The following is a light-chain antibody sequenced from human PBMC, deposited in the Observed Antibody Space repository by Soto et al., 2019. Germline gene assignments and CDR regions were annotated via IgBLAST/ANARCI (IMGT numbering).Light chain of an antibody. CDR3: QQYHNWPIT. J-gene: IGKJ5*01. CDR2: GAS. Sequence: EIVLTQSPGTLSLSPGERATLSCGASQSVSSSYLAWYQQKPGQAPGLLIYGASSRATGIPDRFSGSGSGTDFTLTISSLQSEDFAVYYCQQYHNWPITFGQGTRLEIK. V-gene: IGKV3-20*01. CDR1: QSVSSSY.